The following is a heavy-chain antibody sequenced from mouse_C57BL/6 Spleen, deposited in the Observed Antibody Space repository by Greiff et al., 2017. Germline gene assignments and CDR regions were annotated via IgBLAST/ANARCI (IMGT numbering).Heavy chain of an antibody. D-gene: IGHD3-2*02. Sequence: VQLQESGPELVKPGALVKLSCKASGYTFTSYDINWVKQRPGQGLEWIGWIYPRDGSTKYNEKFKGKATLTVDTSSSTAYMELHSLTSEDSAVYFCASPQATVYFDYWGQGTTLTVSS. CDR3: ASPQATVYFDY. CDR1: GYTFTSYD. J-gene: IGHJ2*01. V-gene: IGHV1-85*01. CDR2: IYPRDGST.